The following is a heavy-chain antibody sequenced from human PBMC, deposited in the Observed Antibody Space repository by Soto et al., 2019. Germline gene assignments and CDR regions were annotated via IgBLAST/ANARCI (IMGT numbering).Heavy chain of an antibody. V-gene: IGHV1-58*02. CDR2: IVVGSGHT. CDR3: AAASSTSGGYYGMDV. J-gene: IGHJ6*02. CDR1: GFTFISSA. Sequence: QMQLVQSGSEVKKPGTSVKVSCKTSGFTFISSAMQWVRQARGQGLEWIGWIVVGSGHTNYAQKFQERVTITRDMSTSTAYMELSSLRSEDTAVYYCAAASSTSGGYYGMDVWGQGTTVTVSS. D-gene: IGHD2-2*01.